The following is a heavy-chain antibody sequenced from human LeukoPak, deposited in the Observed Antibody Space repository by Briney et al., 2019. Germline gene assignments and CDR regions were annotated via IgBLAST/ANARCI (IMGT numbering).Heavy chain of an antibody. CDR2: IYSGGST. V-gene: IGHV3-53*01. CDR1: GFTVSSNY. D-gene: IGHD2-15*01. Sequence: GGSLRLSCAASGFTVSSNYMSWVRQAPGKGLEWVSVIYSGGSTYYADSVKGRFTISRDTSKNTLYLQMNSLRADDTAVYYCARDSVRYCSGGSCYGWSNWFDPWGQGTLVTVSS. CDR3: ARDSVRYCSGGSCYGWSNWFDP. J-gene: IGHJ5*02.